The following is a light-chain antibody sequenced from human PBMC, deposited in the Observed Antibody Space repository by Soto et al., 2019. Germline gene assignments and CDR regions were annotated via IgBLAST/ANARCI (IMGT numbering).Light chain of an antibody. CDR2: GAS. Sequence: REMTKSTAALSFSHGVRATLSCRASQSVSSNLVWYQQKPGQAPRLLIYGASTRVTGIPARFSGSGSGTEFTLTFSSLQSEDFPVYSCHQYHHWWRFCQGAKVDIK. J-gene: IGKJ1*01. CDR3: HQYHHWWR. CDR1: QSVSSN. V-gene: IGKV3-15*01.